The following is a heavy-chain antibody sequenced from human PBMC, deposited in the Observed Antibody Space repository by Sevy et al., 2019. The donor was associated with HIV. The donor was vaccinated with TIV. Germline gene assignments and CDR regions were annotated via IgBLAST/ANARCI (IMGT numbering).Heavy chain of an antibody. Sequence: ASVKVSCKASGYIFTSYGISWVRQAPGQGLEWMGWISGYNGDTNYAQKFQGRVTITTDTSTSTAYIELRSLSSDDTAVYYCASAGVADRYAPLQYSYYSMDVWGQGTTVTVSS. CDR3: ASAGVADRYAPLQYSYYSMDV. J-gene: IGHJ6*02. CDR2: ISGYNGDT. D-gene: IGHD3-16*01. CDR1: GYIFTSYG. V-gene: IGHV1-18*01.